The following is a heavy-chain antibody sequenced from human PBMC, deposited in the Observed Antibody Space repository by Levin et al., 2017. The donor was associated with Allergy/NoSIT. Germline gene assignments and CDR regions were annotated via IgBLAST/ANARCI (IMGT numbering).Heavy chain of an antibody. V-gene: IGHV3-23*01. CDR2: ISGSGGST. CDR3: AKDPRPYYDFWSGQRVYFDY. D-gene: IGHD3-3*01. J-gene: IGHJ4*02. CDR1: GFTFSSYA. Sequence: GGSLRLSCAASGFTFSSYAMSWVRQAPGKGLEWVSAISGSGGSTYYADSVKGRFTISRDNSKNTLYLQMNSLRAEDTAVYYCAKDPRPYYDFWSGQRVYFDYWGQGTLVTVSS.